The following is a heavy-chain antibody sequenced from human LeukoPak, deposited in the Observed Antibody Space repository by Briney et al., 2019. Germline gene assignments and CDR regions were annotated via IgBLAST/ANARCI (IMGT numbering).Heavy chain of an antibody. CDR2: IYYSGST. CDR3: ARQIYDSSGYSLGYYYYYMDV. D-gene: IGHD3-22*01. CDR1: GGSISSSSYY. V-gene: IGHV4-39*01. J-gene: IGHJ6*03. Sequence: MPSETLSPTCTVSGGSISSSSYYWGWIRQPPGKGLEWIGSIYYSGSTYYNPSLKSRVTISVDTSKNQFSLKLSSVTAADTAVYYCARQIYDSSGYSLGYYYYYMDVWGKGTTVTVSS.